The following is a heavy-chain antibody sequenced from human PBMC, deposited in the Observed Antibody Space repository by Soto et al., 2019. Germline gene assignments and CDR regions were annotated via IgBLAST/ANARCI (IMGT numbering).Heavy chain of an antibody. Sequence: QVQLQESGPGLVKPSQTLSLTCTVSGDSISSGAYYWSWIRQHPGNGLEWIGYIFHSGNTYYNPSLQSRLTISVDTSKNQFSLNLNSVTAADTAVYFCARVTGDSSGGWFDPWGQGTLVSVSS. CDR1: GDSISSGAYY. V-gene: IGHV4-31*03. J-gene: IGHJ5*02. D-gene: IGHD6-6*01. CDR3: ARVTGDSSGGWFDP. CDR2: IFHSGNT.